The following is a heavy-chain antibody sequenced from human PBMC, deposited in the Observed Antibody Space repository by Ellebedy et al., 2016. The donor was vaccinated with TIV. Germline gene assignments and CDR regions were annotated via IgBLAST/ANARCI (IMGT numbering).Heavy chain of an antibody. V-gene: IGHV4-59*12. CDR1: GGSISSYY. Sequence: MPSETLSLTCAVSGGSISSYYWSWIRQPPGKGLEWIGYIYYSGSTNYNPSLKSRVTISVDTSKNQFSLKLSSVTAADTAMYYCARGKDGYNTRLFDYWGQGTLVTVSS. J-gene: IGHJ4*02. CDR2: IYYSGST. CDR3: ARGKDGYNTRLFDY. D-gene: IGHD5-24*01.